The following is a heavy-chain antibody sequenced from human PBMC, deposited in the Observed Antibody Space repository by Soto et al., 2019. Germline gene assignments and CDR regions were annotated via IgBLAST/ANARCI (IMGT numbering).Heavy chain of an antibody. D-gene: IGHD3-22*01. CDR1: GFTFSSNG. Sequence: QVQLVESGGGVVQPGRSLRLTCAASGFTFSSNGMHWVRQAPGKGLEWVALVAYDGSKTYYGDSVRGRFTISRDNSENKLYLQMNSLRAEDTAVYYCARWVGGSMYDNSGKYDSWGQGTLFTVSS. V-gene: IGHV3-30*03. J-gene: IGHJ5*01. CDR2: VAYDGSKT. CDR3: ARWVGGSMYDNSGKYDS.